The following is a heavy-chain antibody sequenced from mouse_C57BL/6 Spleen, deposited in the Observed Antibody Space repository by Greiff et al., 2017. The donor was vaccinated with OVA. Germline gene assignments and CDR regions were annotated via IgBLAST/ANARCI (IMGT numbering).Heavy chain of an antibody. V-gene: IGHV5-4*01. D-gene: IGHD1-1*01. J-gene: IGHJ3*01. CDR1: GFTFSSYA. Sequence: DVMLVESGGGLVKPGGSLKLSCAASGFTFSSYAMSWVRQTPEKRLEWVATISDGGSYTYYPDNVKGRFTISRDNAKNNLYLQMSHLKSEDTAMYYCARDTPYYGSKSPFAYWGQGTLVTVSA. CDR3: ARDTPYYGSKSPFAY. CDR2: ISDGGSYT.